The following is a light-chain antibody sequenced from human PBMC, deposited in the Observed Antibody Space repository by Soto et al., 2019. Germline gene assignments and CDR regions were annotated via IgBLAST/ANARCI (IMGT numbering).Light chain of an antibody. CDR2: DAS. CDR3: QQYDNLLSIT. V-gene: IGKV1-33*01. CDR1: QDISNY. J-gene: IGKJ5*01. Sequence: DIQMTQSPSSLSASVGDRVTITCRASQDISNYLNWYQQKPGKAPKLLIYDASNLETGVPSRFSGSGSGTDFTFTISSLQAEDIATYYCQQYDNLLSITFGQGTRLEIK.